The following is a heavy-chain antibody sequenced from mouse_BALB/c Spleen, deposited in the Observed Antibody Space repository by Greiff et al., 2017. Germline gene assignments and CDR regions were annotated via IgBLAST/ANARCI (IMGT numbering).Heavy chain of an antibody. CDR3: ARAYDWAMDY. CDR2: ISSGGST. CDR1: GFTFSSYA. J-gene: IGHJ4*01. V-gene: IGHV5-6-5*01. D-gene: IGHD2-4*01. Sequence: EVQGVESGGGLVKPGGSLKLSCAASGFTFSSYAMSWVRQTPEKRLEWVASISSGGSTYYPDSVKGRFTISRDNARNILYLQMSSLRSEDTAMYYCARAYDWAMDYWGQGTSVTVSS.